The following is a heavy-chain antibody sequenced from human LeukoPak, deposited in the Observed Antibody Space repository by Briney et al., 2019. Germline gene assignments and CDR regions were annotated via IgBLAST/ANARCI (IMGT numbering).Heavy chain of an antibody. V-gene: IGHV3-11*06. CDR1: GFTFSDYY. CDR3: ASRHRIYY. D-gene: IGHD3-3*02. J-gene: IGHJ4*02. CDR2: ISSSSSYT. Sequence: GGSLRLSCAASGFTFSDYYMSWIRQAPGKGLEWVLYISSSSSYTNYADPVKGRFTISRDNAKNSLYLQMNSLRAEDTAVYYCASRHRIYYWGQGTLVTVSS.